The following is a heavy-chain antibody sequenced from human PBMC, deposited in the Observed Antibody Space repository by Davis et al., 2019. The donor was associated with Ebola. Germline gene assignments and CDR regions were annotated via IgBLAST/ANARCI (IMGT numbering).Heavy chain of an antibody. CDR1: GFTFSNYW. D-gene: IGHD6-19*01. V-gene: IGHV5-51*01. Sequence: GGSLRLSCKGSGFTFSNYWIRWVRQMPGKGLEWMEIISPGDSHPRYRPSFQGQITISFDKSISTAYLQWNSLKTTDTATYYCARLSVSGWTRRYFDYWGQGSLVTVSS. CDR3: ARLSVSGWTRRYFDY. J-gene: IGHJ4*02. CDR2: ISPGDSHP.